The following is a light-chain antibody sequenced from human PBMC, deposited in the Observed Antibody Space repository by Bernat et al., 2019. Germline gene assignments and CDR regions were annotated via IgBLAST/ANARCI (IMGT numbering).Light chain of an antibody. CDR1: QSITTY. CDR2: AAS. CDR3: QQTYQTPIT. V-gene: IGKV1-39*01. Sequence: DIHVTQSPSSLSASVGDRVTITCRASQSITTYLNWYQQKPGKAPKVLIYAASSLQSGVPSRFSGSGSGTDFTLTISSLRPEDFATYFCQQTYQTPITFGQGTRLEIK. J-gene: IGKJ5*01.